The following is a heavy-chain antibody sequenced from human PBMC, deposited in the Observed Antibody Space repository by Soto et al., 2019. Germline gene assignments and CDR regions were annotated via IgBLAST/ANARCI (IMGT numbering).Heavy chain of an antibody. V-gene: IGHV3-30*18. CDR1: GFTFSRFG. J-gene: IGHJ2*01. CDR3: AKEMANQPVGWYFDI. CDR2: ISYDGSDE. D-gene: IGHD5-12*01. Sequence: QVQLVESGGGVVQPGRSLRLSCAASGFTFSRFGMHWVRQAPGKGLEWVAVISYDGSDENYADSVKGRFTISRDNSKNTLYLQMHSLRPEDTAVYYCAKEMANQPVGWYFDIWGRGTLVTVSS.